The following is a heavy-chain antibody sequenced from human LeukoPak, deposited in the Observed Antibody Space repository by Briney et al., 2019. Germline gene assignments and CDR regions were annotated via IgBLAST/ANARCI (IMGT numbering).Heavy chain of an antibody. Sequence: GGSLRLSCAASGFTFSDYYMSWIRQAPGKGLEWVANMKGDGSEIYYVDSVKGRFTISRDNAKNLLYLQMNSLRAEDTAVYYCARPGWLLGWSFDYWGQGTLVTVSS. CDR2: MKGDGSEI. V-gene: IGHV3-7*01. CDR3: ARPGWLLGWSFDY. D-gene: IGHD3-9*01. J-gene: IGHJ4*02. CDR1: GFTFSDYY.